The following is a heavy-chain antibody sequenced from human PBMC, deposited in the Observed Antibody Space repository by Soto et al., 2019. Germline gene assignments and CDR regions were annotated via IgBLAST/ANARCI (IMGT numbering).Heavy chain of an antibody. V-gene: IGHV3-30*18. J-gene: IGHJ4*02. CDR1: GLTFTSYG. Sequence: PGGSLRLSCAASGLTFTSYGMHWLRQAPGKGLEWVAAVSYDGSDHYYADSVKGRFTVSRDQSTNTVFLQMNSLRAEDTAMYYCAKEHSGLYSRYYFDFWGQGSLVTVSS. CDR3: AKEHSGLYSRYYFDF. D-gene: IGHD6-19*01. CDR2: VSYDGSDH.